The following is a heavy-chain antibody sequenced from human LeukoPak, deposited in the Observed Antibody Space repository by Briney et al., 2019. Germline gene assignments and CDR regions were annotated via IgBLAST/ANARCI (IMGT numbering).Heavy chain of an antibody. J-gene: IGHJ5*02. CDR1: GFTFSSYW. CDR3: ARLHILLWFGELPNWFDP. Sequence: PGGSLRLXCAASGFTFSSYWMSWVRQAPGKGLEWVANIKQDGSEKYYVDSVKGRFTISRDNAKNSLYLQMNSLRAEDTAVYYCARLHILLWFGELPNWFDPWGQGTLVTVSS. V-gene: IGHV3-7*01. CDR2: IKQDGSEK. D-gene: IGHD3-10*01.